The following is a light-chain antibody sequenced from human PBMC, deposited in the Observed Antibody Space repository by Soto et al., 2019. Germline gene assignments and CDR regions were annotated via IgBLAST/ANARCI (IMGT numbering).Light chain of an antibody. CDR2: DAS. J-gene: IGKJ3*01. CDR3: QQRTDWPT. V-gene: IGKV3-11*01. Sequence: ETVLTQSPATLSLSPGERATLSCRASQSVSSYLAWYQQKPGQAPRLLIYDASNRATGIPARFCGSGSGTDFTLTISSLEPEDSAVYYCQQRTDWPTFGPGTKVEIK. CDR1: QSVSSY.